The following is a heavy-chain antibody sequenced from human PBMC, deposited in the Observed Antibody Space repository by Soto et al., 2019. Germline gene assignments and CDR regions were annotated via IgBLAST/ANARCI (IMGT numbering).Heavy chain of an antibody. CDR2: SSYDESKT. CDR1: GFIFSGYG. V-gene: IGHV3-33*05. J-gene: IGHJ6*04. D-gene: IGHD2-8*01. CDR3: ARDRGMVSYFFAMDV. Sequence: QLVESGGGVVQPGRSLRLSCSASGFIFSGYGMHWVRQAPGKGLEWVAGSSYDESKTYYVDSVKGRFTISRDNSKNTVFLQASSLRDEDTGVYYCARDRGMVSYFFAMDVWGKGTTVTVSS.